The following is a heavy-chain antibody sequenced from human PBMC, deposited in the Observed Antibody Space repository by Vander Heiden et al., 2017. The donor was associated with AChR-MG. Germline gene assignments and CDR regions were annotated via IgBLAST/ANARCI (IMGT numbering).Heavy chain of an antibody. Sequence: EVQLLESGGGLVQPGGSLRLSCAASGFTFSSYAMSWVRQTPGEGLEWVSAISSSGVSTYNANSVKGRFTISRDNSKNTLYLQMNSLRADETAFYYCAKSAWGTTTESGGFDYWGQGTLVTVSS. CDR1: GFTFSSYA. CDR2: ISSSGVST. D-gene: IGHD1-26*01. J-gene: IGHJ4*02. CDR3: AKSAWGTTTESGGFDY. V-gene: IGHV3-23*01.